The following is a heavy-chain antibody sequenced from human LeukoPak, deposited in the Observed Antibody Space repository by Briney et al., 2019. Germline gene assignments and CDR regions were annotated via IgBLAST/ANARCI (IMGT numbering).Heavy chain of an antibody. J-gene: IGHJ4*02. D-gene: IGHD3-10*01. V-gene: IGHV3-30-3*01. CDR1: GFTFSSYA. Sequence: GRSLRLSCAASGFTFSSYAMHWVRQAPGKGLEWVAVISYDGSNKYYADSVKGRFTISRDNSKNTLYLQMNSLRAEDTAVYYCARSMVRGVIGSHFDYRGQGTLVTVSS. CDR2: ISYDGSNK. CDR3: ARSMVRGVIGSHFDY.